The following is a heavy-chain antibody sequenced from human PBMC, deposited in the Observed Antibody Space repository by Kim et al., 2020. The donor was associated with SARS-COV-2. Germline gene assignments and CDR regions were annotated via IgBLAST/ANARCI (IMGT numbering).Heavy chain of an antibody. CDR3: VRGARWHFDV. CDR1: GFSLNSYE. Sequence: GGSLRLSCAVSGFSLNSYEMNCVRQVPGKGPQWISYIGSTGKTSLYAESVKGRFIVSRDEVEKAVYLQMDSLRVEDTAIYYCVRGARWHFDVWGRGTPVTVTP. CDR2: IGSTGKTS. V-gene: IGHV3-48*03. J-gene: IGHJ2*01.